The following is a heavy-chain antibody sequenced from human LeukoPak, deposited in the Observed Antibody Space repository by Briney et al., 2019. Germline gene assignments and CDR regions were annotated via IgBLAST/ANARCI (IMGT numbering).Heavy chain of an antibody. J-gene: IGHJ4*02. CDR2: IWYDGSNK. Sequence: GRSLRLSCAASGFTFSSYGMHRVRQAPGKGLEWVAVIWYDGSNKYYVDSVKGRFTISRDNSKNTLYLQMNSLRAEDTAVYYCAKTGRESRPDYDDYGDPIPLIDYWGQGTLVTVSS. V-gene: IGHV3-33*06. D-gene: IGHD4-17*01. CDR1: GFTFSSYG. CDR3: AKTGRESRPDYDDYGDPIPLIDY.